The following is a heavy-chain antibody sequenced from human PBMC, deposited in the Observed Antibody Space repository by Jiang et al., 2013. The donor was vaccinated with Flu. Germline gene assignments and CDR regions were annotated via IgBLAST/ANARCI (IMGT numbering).Heavy chain of an antibody. CDR2: INHSGST. CDR3: ARGQWLDNS. J-gene: IGHJ4*02. CDR1: TGPFTRYS. D-gene: IGHD6-19*01. V-gene: IGHV4-34*01. Sequence: LLKPSETLSLTCAVFTGPFTRYSWTWIRQPPGKGLEWIGEINHSGSTNYNPSLESRVTISVDTSKNQFSLKLKSVTAADTAVYYCARGQWLDNSWGQGTLVTVSS.